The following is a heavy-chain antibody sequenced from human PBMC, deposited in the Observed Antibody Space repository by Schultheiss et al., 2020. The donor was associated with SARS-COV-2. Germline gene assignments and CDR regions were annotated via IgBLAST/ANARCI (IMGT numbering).Heavy chain of an antibody. CDR2: MSGSAGRT. CDR3: ARDITIFTGGYYYGMDV. D-gene: IGHD3-9*01. Sequence: GGSLRLSCAASGFTLSSFAMSWVRQAPGKGLEWVSGMSGSAGRTYYADSVKGRFTISRDNSRNTLYLQMNSLRAEDTAVYYCARDITIFTGGYYYGMDVWGQGTTVTVSS. V-gene: IGHV3-23*01. CDR1: GFTLSSFA. J-gene: IGHJ6*02.